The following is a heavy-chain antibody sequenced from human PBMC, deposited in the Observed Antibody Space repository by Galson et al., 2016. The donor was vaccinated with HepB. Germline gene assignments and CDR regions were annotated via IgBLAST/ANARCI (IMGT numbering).Heavy chain of an antibody. CDR3: AREPHDFGDYGVDY. D-gene: IGHD4-17*01. J-gene: IGHJ4*02. Sequence: SLRLSCAASGFSFSPHSMDWVRQAPGKGLAWVSYISRSSSYISYADSVKGRFTISRDNAKNSLYLQLNSLRAEDTAVYYCAREPHDFGDYGVDYWGQGTLVTVSS. CDR1: GFSFSPHS. V-gene: IGHV3-21*01. CDR2: ISRSSSYI.